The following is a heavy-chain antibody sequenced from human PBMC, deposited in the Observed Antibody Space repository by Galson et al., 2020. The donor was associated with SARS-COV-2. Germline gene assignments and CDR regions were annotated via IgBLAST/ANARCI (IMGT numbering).Heavy chain of an antibody. J-gene: IGHJ4*02. Sequence: SQTLSLTCTVSGDSINTYQWSWIRQPAGKGLEWIGRFSSRRTNYNPSLRSRVTMSVDTSKTLFALRLTSVTAADTAMYYCATAPATGWFYLDSLCQGTLVTVS. D-gene: IGHD6-19*01. CDR3: ATAPATGWFYLDS. CDR1: GDSINTYQ. V-gene: IGHV4-4*07. CDR2: FSSRRT.